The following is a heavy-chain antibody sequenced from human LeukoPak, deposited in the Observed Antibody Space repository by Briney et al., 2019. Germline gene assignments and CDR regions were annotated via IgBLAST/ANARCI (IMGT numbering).Heavy chain of an antibody. CDR2: INYSGTT. V-gene: IGHV4-39*01. Sequence: PSETLSLTCTVSGGAIISDNFYWGWVRQPPGKGLEWVGSINYSGTTYYNPSLRSRLSTSVDTSRTQFFLRLNSVTAADTAAYYCGRLFDSWGQGILVTVSS. J-gene: IGHJ4*02. CDR1: GGAIISDNFY. CDR3: GRLFDS.